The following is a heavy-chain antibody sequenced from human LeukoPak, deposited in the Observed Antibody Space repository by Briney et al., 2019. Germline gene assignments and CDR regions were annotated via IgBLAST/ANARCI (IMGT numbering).Heavy chain of an antibody. CDR2: IYTSGST. CDR3: ARVGNYYDSSGYYYFDY. Sequence: SETLSLTCTVSGGSISIYYWSWIRQPAGKGLEWIGRIYTSGSTNYNPSLKSRVTMSVDTPKNQFSLKLSSVTAADTAVYYCARVGNYYDSSGYYYFDYWGQGTLVTVSS. J-gene: IGHJ4*02. CDR1: GGSISIYY. V-gene: IGHV4-4*07. D-gene: IGHD3-22*01.